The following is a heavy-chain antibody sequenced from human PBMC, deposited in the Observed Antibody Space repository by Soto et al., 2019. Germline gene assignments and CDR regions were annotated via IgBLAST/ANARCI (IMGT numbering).Heavy chain of an antibody. CDR2: ISSSDNII. J-gene: IGHJ4*02. CDR3: ARDRGYYDSSGYFDY. Sequence: GGSLRLSCAASGFIFSDYYMSWIRQAPGKGLEWISYISSSDNIIYYADSVKGRFTISRDNAKNSLYLQMNSLRAEDTAVYYCARDRGYYDSSGYFDYWGQGTLVTVS. V-gene: IGHV3-11*01. CDR1: GFIFSDYY. D-gene: IGHD3-22*01.